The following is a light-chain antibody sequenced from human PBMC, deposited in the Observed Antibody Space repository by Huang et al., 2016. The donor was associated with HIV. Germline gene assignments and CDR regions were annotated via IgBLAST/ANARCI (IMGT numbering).Light chain of an antibody. Sequence: EIVLTQSPATLSFFPGQRVSLSCRASQNINTHLSWYHQRPAQPPRLLNYDASSRVPGVAARFSGSGSGKDFTLTISSLESEDFATYYCQQRVNGLTFGGGTKV. CDR1: QNINTH. CDR3: QQRVNGLT. CDR2: DAS. V-gene: IGKV3-11*01. J-gene: IGKJ4*01.